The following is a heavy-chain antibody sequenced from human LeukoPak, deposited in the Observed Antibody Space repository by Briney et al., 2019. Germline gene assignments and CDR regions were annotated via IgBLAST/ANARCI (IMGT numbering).Heavy chain of an antibody. D-gene: IGHD3-3*01. Sequence: SETLFLTCTVSGGSISGHYWSWIRQPPGRGLEWIGFIYSSGSSHYNASLKSRATISVDSSMTQFSLNLTSVTAADTALYYCARAQASGITMFGVVPYFDHWGRGTLVTVSS. V-gene: IGHV4-59*11. CDR3: ARAQASGITMFGVVPYFDH. CDR1: GGSISGHY. CDR2: IYSSGSS. J-gene: IGHJ2*01.